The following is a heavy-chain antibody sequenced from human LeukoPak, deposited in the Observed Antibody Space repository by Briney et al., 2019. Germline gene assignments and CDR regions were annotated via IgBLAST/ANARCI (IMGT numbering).Heavy chain of an antibody. CDR3: ARSGREATEIDY. CDR1: GFTFSKAW. V-gene: IGHV3-21*06. D-gene: IGHD1-1*01. CDR2: INGRGTYI. Sequence: GGSLRLSCAVSGFTFSKAWMSWVRQAPGKGLEWLSYINGRGTYIDYAESLKGRITITRDNAQNSLYLQMNSLRVEDTAVYYCARSGREATEIDYWGQGTLVTVSS. J-gene: IGHJ4*02.